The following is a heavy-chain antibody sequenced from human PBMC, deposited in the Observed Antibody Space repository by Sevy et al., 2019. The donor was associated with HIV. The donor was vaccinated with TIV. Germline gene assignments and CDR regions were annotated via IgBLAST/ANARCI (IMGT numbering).Heavy chain of an antibody. V-gene: IGHV3-23*01. CDR3: AREGCTKPHDY. Sequence: GESLKVACAASGFTFSKYSMSWVRQPPGKGLEWVSTLSFGCGEINYADSVKGRFTISRDNSKSSVYLQMNNLRPEDTAVYYCAREGCTKPHDYWGQGTLVTVSS. J-gene: IGHJ4*02. D-gene: IGHD2-8*01. CDR2: LSFGCGEI. CDR1: GFTFSKYS.